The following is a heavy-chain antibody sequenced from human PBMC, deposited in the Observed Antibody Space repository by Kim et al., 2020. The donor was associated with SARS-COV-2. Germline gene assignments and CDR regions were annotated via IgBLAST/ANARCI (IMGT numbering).Heavy chain of an antibody. CDR1: GYTFTSYG. J-gene: IGHJ2*01. CDR3: ARWIVVVPAAMEGWYFDL. Sequence: ASVKVSCKASGYTFTSYGISWVRQAPGQGLEWMGWISAYNGNTNYAQKLQGRVTMTTDTSTSTAYMELRSLRSDDTAVYYCARWIVVVPAAMEGWYFDLWGRGTLVTVSS. CDR2: ISAYNGNT. D-gene: IGHD2-2*01. V-gene: IGHV1-18*01.